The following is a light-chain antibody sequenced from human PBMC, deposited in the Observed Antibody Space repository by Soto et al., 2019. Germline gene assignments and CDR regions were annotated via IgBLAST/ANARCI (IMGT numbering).Light chain of an antibody. CDR1: QSVNTN. V-gene: IGKV3-15*01. CDR2: GAS. J-gene: IGKJ1*01. Sequence: EIVMTQSPGTLSVSPGERATLSCRASQSVNTNLAWFHQKPGQAPRLLIYGASTRATGIPARFSGSGSGTEFTLTISSLQSEDFAVYYCQQYDTWPTFGQGTKVEIK. CDR3: QQYDTWPT.